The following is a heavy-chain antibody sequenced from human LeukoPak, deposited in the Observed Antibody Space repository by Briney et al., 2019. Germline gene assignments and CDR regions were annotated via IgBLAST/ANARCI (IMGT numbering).Heavy chain of an antibody. Sequence: SVKVSCKASGGTFSSYAISWVQQAPGQGLEWMGRIIPILGIANYAQKFQGRVTITADKSTSTAYMELSSLRSEDTAVYYCARDAVGVFDYWGQGTLVTVSS. CDR3: ARDAVGVFDY. V-gene: IGHV1-69*04. CDR2: IIPILGIA. J-gene: IGHJ4*02. CDR1: GGTFSSYA.